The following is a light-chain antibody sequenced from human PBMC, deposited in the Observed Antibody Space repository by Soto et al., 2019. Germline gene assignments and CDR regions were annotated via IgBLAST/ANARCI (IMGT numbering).Light chain of an antibody. J-gene: IGKJ1*01. CDR1: QSVSSSY. V-gene: IGKV3-20*01. Sequence: IVLTQSPGTLYLSPGESTTLSCRASQSVSSSYLAWYQQKPGQAPRLLTYGASSRATGIPDRFSGSGSGTDFTLTISRLEPGDFAVYYCQQYVTAPPGTFGQGTKVELK. CDR2: GAS. CDR3: QQYVTAPPGT.